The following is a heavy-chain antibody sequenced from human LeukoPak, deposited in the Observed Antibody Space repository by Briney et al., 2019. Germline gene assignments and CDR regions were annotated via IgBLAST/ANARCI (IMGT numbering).Heavy chain of an antibody. CDR1: GFAFSNYA. Sequence: GGSLRLSCTTSGFAFSNYAMNWVRQAPGKGPEWVSGISGFNTYYADSVKGRFTIFRDNSKNVLYLQMDRLRAEATAVYSCAKDVCTSPRCLLYFDSWGQGTLVTVSS. J-gene: IGHJ4*02. CDR3: AKDVCTSPRCLLYFDS. D-gene: IGHD2-8*01. CDR2: ISGFNT. V-gene: IGHV3-23*01.